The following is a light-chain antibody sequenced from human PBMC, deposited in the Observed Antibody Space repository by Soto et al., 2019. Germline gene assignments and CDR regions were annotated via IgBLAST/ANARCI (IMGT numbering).Light chain of an antibody. V-gene: IGLV2-14*01. CDR2: DVS. J-gene: IGLJ3*02. CDR3: SSYTSSSTLV. Sequence: QSALTQPASVSGSPGQSITISCTGTSSDVGGYNYVSWYQQHPGKAPNLMIYDVSNRPSGVSNRFSGSKSGNTASLTISGLQDEDEADYYCSSYTSSSTLVFGGGTKLTLL. CDR1: SSDVGGYNY.